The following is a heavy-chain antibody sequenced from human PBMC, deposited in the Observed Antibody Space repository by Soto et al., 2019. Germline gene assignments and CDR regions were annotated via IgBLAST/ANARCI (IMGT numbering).Heavy chain of an antibody. CDR2: ISGSGGST. J-gene: IGHJ4*02. CDR1: GFTFSSYA. D-gene: IGHD5-18*01. Sequence: TGGSLRLSCAASGFTFSSYAMSWVRQAPGKGLEWVSAISGSGGSTYYADSVKGRFTISRDNSKNTLYLQMNSLRAEDTAVYYCAKGGYSYGYYFDYWGQGTLVTVSS. V-gene: IGHV3-23*01. CDR3: AKGGYSYGYYFDY.